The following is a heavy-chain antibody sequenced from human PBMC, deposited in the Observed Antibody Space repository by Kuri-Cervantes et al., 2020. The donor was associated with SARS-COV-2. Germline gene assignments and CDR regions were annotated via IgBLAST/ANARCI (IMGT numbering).Heavy chain of an antibody. Sequence: SETLSLTCAVDGGSFSNFYWSWIRQPQRKGLEWNGELDHSGRANYNPSLKSRVTISVDRSRNQFSLKLTSVTAADTALYSCAREGYCNATTCNANWFDPWGQGTLVTVSS. CDR3: AREGYCNATTCNANWFDP. J-gene: IGHJ5*02. D-gene: IGHD2-15*01. CDR2: LDHSGRA. CDR1: GGSFSNFY. V-gene: IGHV4-34*01.